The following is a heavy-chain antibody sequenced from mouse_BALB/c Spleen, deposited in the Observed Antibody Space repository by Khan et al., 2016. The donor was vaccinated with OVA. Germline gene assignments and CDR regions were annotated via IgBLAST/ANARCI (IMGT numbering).Heavy chain of an antibody. CDR1: GFTFSNYG. V-gene: IGHV5-6-5*01. J-gene: IGHJ3*01. CDR2: ISSGDTT. Sequence: EVELVESGGGLVKPGGSLKLSCAASGFTFSNYGVSWVRQTPEKRLEWVASISSGDTTYYPDSVKGRFTISRDNARNIPYLQMSRLGSEDTAMYYCARDYWFAYWGQGTLVTGSA. CDR3: ARDYWFAY.